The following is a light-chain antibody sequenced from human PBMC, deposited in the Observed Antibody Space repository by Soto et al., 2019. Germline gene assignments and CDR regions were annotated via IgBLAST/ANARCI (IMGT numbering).Light chain of an antibody. CDR2: EGT. V-gene: IGLV2-23*01. Sequence: QSALTQPASVSGSPGQSITISCTGTSSDVGSYYLVSWYQQNPGKAPKLMIYEGTKRPSGVSNRFSGSKSGNTASLTISGLQAEDEADDYCSSYAGSSTFVFGTGTKLTVL. J-gene: IGLJ1*01. CDR3: SSYAGSSTFV. CDR1: SSDVGSYYL.